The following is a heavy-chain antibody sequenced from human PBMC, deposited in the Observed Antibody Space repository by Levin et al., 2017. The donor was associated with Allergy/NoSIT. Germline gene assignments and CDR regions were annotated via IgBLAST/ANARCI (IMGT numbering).Heavy chain of an antibody. J-gene: IGHJ5*02. CDR1: GGSISSYY. Sequence: SQTLSLTCTVSGGSISSYYLSWIRQPAGKGLEWIGRIYTSGGTNYKSSLKSRVTMSVDTSKNQFSLKLTSMTAADTAVYYCARVRSPPTRPTANWFDPWGQGILVTVSS. CDR2: IYTSGGT. V-gene: IGHV4-4*07. CDR3: ARVRSPPTRPTANWFDP. D-gene: IGHD1-26*01.